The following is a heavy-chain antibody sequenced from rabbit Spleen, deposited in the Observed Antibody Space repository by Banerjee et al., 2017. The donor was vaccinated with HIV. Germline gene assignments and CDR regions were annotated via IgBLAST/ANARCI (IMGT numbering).Heavy chain of an antibody. V-gene: IGHV1S40*01. D-gene: IGHD2-1*01. Sequence: QSLEESGGDLVKPGASLTLTCTASGFSFSSSFYMCWVRQAPGKGLECVACIYNGDGSTYYPTWAKGRFTISKTSSTTVTLQMTSLTAADTATYFCARGSAAMTMVITGFYFNLWGPGTLVTVS. J-gene: IGHJ4*01. CDR2: IYNGDGST. CDR1: GFSFSSSFY. CDR3: ARGSAAMTMVITGFYFNL.